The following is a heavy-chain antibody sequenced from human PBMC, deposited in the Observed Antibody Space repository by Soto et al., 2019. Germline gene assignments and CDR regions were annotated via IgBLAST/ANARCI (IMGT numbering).Heavy chain of an antibody. J-gene: IGHJ4*02. CDR1: GFTFSSYW. V-gene: IGHV3-7*01. D-gene: IGHD5-18*01. CDR2: IKQDGSEK. Sequence: GGSLRLSCAASGFTFSSYWMSWVRQAPGKGLEWVANIKQDGSEKYYVDSVKGRFTISRDNAKNSLYLQMNSLRAEDTAVYYCAIDSRGYSYGYPIYDWGQGSLVTVSS. CDR3: AIDSRGYSYGYPIYD.